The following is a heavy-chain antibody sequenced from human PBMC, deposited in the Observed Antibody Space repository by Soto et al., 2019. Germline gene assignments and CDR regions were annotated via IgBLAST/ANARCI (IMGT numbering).Heavy chain of an antibody. J-gene: IGHJ4*02. CDR1: GFTFSSYG. D-gene: IGHD2-15*01. CDR3: AKDTTEVVVVAATPGGLDY. V-gene: IGHV3-30*18. CDR2: ISYDGSNK. Sequence: QVQLVESGGGVVQPGRSLRLSCAASGFTFSSYGMHWVRQAPGKGLEWVAVISYDGSNKYYADSVKGRFTISRDNSKNTLYLQMNSLRAEDTAVYYCAKDTTEVVVVAATPGGLDYWGQGTLVTVSS.